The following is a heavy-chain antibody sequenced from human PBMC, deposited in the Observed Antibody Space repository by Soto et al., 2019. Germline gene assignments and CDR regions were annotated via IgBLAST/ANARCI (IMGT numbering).Heavy chain of an antibody. CDR3: ASLRYDFDTRVEQTEYNDSGIDC. CDR1: GGTFSSYA. J-gene: IGHJ6*02. D-gene: IGHD3-3*01. Sequence: QVQLVQSGAEVKRPGSSVKVSCQASGGTFSSYAISWVRQAPGQGLEWMGGTIPICGTRNYAQKFQGRVTITAVGSTSTGHKELRSLRSEDTAAYYCASLRYDFDTRVEQTEYNDSGIDCWGQAPTVTVSS. CDR2: TIPICGTR. V-gene: IGHV1-69*01.